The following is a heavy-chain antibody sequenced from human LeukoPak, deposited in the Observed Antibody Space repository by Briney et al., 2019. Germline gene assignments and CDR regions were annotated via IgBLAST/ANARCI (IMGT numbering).Heavy chain of an antibody. D-gene: IGHD3-16*02. CDR3: ARDPLSDPLDY. J-gene: IGHJ4*02. CDR2: INHSGST. V-gene: IGHV4-34*01. Sequence: MASETLSLTCAVYGGSFSGYYWSWIRQPPGKGLEWIGEINHSGSTNYNPSLKSRVTISVDTSKNQFSLKLSSVTAADTAVYYCARDPLSDPLDYWGQGTLVTVSS. CDR1: GGSFSGYY.